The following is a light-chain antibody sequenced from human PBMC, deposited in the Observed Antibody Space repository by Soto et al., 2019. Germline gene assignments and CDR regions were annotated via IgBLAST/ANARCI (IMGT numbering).Light chain of an antibody. V-gene: IGLV1-40*01. CDR1: SSNIGAGHD. Sequence: QSVLTQPPSVSGAPGQRVTISRTGSSSNIGAGHDVHWYQQIPETAPKLLVSANTNRPSGVPDRFSGSNSGTSASLSITGLQAEDEADYYCQSFDSSLDGWVFGGGTKVTVL. J-gene: IGLJ3*02. CDR3: QSFDSSLDGWV. CDR2: ANT.